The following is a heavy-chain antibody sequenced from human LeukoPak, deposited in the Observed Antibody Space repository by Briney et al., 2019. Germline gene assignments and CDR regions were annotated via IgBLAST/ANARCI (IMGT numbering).Heavy chain of an antibody. CDR2: IYAGDSDT. Sequence: GESLKISCKGSGYTFSSYWIGWVRKMPGKGLEWMGIIYAGDSDTRYSPSFKGQVTISADKSISTAYLQWSSLKASDTAIYYCARRGTSAYYYAMDVWGQGTTVTVSS. J-gene: IGHJ6*02. V-gene: IGHV5-51*01. CDR1: GYTFSSYW. CDR3: ARRGTSAYYYAMDV. D-gene: IGHD6-25*01.